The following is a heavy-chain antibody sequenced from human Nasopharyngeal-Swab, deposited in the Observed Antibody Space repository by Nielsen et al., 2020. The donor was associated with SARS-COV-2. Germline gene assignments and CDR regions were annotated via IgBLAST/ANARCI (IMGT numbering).Heavy chain of an antibody. Sequence: LRLSCAISGDSVPSNNAAWNWIRQSPSRGLEWLGRTYYRSKWYNEYAASVKSRVTINPDTSKNQISLQVNSMTAEDTAVYYCARRQMGAHAFDIWGQGTMVTVSS. J-gene: IGHJ3*02. V-gene: IGHV6-1*01. D-gene: IGHD3-16*01. CDR1: GDSVPSNNAA. CDR2: TYYRSKWYN. CDR3: ARRQMGAHAFDI.